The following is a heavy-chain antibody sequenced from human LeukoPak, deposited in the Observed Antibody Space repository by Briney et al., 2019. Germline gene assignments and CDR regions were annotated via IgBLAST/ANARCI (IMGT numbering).Heavy chain of an antibody. CDR2: IKHDGSVQ. CDR1: GFTFSSYW. CDR3: SRGFFSH. V-gene: IGHV3-7*04. D-gene: IGHD3-3*01. J-gene: IGHJ4*02. Sequence: PGVSLRLSCAASGFTFSSYWMNWIRQAPGRGLEWVANIKHDGSVQYYVDSVKGRFTISRDNAKNSLYLQMNSLRAVDTAVYYCSRGFFSHWGQGTLVTVSS.